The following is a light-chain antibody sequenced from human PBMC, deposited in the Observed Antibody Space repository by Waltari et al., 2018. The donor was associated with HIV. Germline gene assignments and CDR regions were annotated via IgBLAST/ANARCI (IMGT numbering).Light chain of an antibody. CDR1: SDDVGRYDY. J-gene: IGLJ1*01. CDR2: DVN. V-gene: IGLV2-8*01. Sequence: QSALTQPPSASGSAGQSVTISCTGGSDDVGRYDYVSWYQQHPGTAPNVIIYDVNERPSGVPDRFSGFKSGNTASLTVSGLQAEDEADYYCSSYAGGSNFVFGTGTKVTVV. CDR3: SSYAGGSNFV.